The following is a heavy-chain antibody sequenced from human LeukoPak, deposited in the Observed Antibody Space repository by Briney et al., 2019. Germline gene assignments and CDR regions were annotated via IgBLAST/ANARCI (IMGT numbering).Heavy chain of an antibody. V-gene: IGHV1-2*02. Sequence: ASVKVSCKASGYTFTGYYMHWVRQAPGQGLEWVGWINPNSGGTNYAQKFQGRVTMTRDTSISTAYMELSRLRSDDTAVYYCARTTISGSYQVDYWGQGTLVTVSS. J-gene: IGHJ4*02. CDR2: INPNSGGT. D-gene: IGHD1-26*01. CDR3: ARTTISGSYQVDY. CDR1: GYTFTGYY.